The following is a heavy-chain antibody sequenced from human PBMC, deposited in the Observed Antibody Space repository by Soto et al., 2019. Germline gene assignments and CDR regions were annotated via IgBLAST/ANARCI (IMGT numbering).Heavy chain of an antibody. CDR1: GGTFSSYA. J-gene: IGHJ4*02. CDR3: ARDLEGGYAEVGYYFDY. CDR2: IIPIFGTA. V-gene: IGHV1-69*01. D-gene: IGHD5-12*01. Sequence: QVQLVQSGAEVKKPGSSVKVSCKASGGTFSSYAVSWVRQAPGQGLEWMGGIIPIFGTANYAQKFQGRVTITADESTSTAYMELSSLRSEDTAVYYCARDLEGGYAEVGYYFDYWGQGTLVTVSS.